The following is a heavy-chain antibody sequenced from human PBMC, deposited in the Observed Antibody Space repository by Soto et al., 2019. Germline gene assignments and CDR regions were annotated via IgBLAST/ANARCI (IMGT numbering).Heavy chain of an antibody. D-gene: IGHD3-3*01. CDR1: GFTFSSYA. CDR2: ISGSGGST. J-gene: IGHJ5*02. Sequence: GGSPRLSCAASGFTFSSYAMSWVRQAPGKGLEWVSAISGSGGSTYYADSVKGRFTISRDNSKNTLYLQMNSLRAEDTAVYYCAKSRAEWLSKGWFDPWGQGTLVTVSS. V-gene: IGHV3-23*01. CDR3: AKSRAEWLSKGWFDP.